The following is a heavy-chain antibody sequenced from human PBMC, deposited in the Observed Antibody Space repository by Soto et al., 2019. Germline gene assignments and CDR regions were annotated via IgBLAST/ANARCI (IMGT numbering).Heavy chain of an antibody. Sequence: SVKVSCKASGGIFSSYAINWVRQAPGQGLEWMGGIIPIFGTANYAQRFQGRVTITADEFTSTGYMELSSLRSEDTAVYYCAKDSVGNAGTYYYYGMDVWGQGTTVTVSS. V-gene: IGHV1-69*13. CDR2: IIPIFGTA. J-gene: IGHJ6*02. CDR3: AKDSVGNAGTYYYYGMDV. CDR1: GGIFSSYA. D-gene: IGHD1-1*01.